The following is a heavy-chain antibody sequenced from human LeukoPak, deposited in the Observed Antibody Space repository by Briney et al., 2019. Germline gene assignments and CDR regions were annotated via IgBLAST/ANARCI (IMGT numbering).Heavy chain of an antibody. CDR3: ARGVWFGELLSSNWFDP. Sequence: SETLSLTCAVSGGSISSGGYSWSWIRQPPGKGLEWIGYIYYSGSTNYNPSLKSRVTISVDTSKNQFSLKLSSVTAADTAVYYCARGVWFGELLSSNWFDPWGQGTLVTVSS. V-gene: IGHV4-61*08. CDR1: GGSISSGGYS. CDR2: IYYSGST. J-gene: IGHJ5*02. D-gene: IGHD3-10*01.